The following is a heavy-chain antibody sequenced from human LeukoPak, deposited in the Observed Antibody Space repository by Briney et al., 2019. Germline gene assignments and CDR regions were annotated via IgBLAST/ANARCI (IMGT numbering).Heavy chain of an antibody. J-gene: IGHJ4*02. CDR3: AKGTSFSHMVWGLSLYYFDY. V-gene: IGHV3-30*02. D-gene: IGHD3-10*01. Sequence: GGSLRHSCAASGFTFSSYGMHWVRQAPGKGLEWVAFIRYDGSNKYYADSVKGRFTISRDNSKNTLYLQMNSLRAEDTAVYYCAKGTSFSHMVWGLSLYYFDYWGQGTLVTVSS. CDR2: IRYDGSNK. CDR1: GFTFSSYG.